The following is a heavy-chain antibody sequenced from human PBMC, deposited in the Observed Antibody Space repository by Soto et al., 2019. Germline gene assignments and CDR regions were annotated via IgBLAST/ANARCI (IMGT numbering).Heavy chain of an antibody. CDR1: GYTFTSYD. J-gene: IGHJ6*02. CDR2: MNPNSGNT. V-gene: IGHV1-8*01. CDR3: ARGRTCSGGSCYYYYYGMDV. Sequence: ASVKVSCKASGYTFTSYDINWVRQATGQGLEWMGWMNPNSGNTGYAQKFQGRVTMTRNTSISTAYMELSSLRSEDTAVYYCARGRTCSGGSCYYYYYGMDVWGQGTTVTV. D-gene: IGHD2-15*01.